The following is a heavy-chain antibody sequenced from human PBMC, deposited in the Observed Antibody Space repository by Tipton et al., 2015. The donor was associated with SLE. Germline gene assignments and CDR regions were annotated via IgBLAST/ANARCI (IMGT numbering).Heavy chain of an antibody. CDR2: ISGSGGST. Sequence: GSLRLSCAASGFTFSSYAMSWVRQAPGKGLEWVSAISGSGGSTYYADSVKGRFTISRDNSKNTLYLQMNSLRAEDTAVYYCARDGAFGVVIIRYYFDYWGQGTLVTVSS. V-gene: IGHV3-23*01. D-gene: IGHD3-3*01. CDR1: GFTFSSYA. J-gene: IGHJ4*02. CDR3: ARDGAFGVVIIRYYFDY.